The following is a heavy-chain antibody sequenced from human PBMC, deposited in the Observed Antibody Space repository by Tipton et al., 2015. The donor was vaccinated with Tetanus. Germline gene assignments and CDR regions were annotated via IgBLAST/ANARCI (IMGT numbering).Heavy chain of an antibody. J-gene: IGHJ6*03. D-gene: IGHD3-3*02. CDR2: MYHSGQA. CDR3: ARHFNSYSSYMDV. V-gene: IGHV4-30-4*01. Sequence: TLSLTCSVSGGSISSTDYYWSWIRQPPGKGLEWIGYMYHSGQAYYNSSLKSRVTISIDTSKNQFSLKLSSVTAADTAVYYCARHFNSYSSYMDVWGKGTTVTVSS. CDR1: GGSISSTDYY.